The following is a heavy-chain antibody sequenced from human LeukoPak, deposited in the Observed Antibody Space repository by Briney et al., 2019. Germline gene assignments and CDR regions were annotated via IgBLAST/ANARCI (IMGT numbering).Heavy chain of an antibody. D-gene: IGHD1-26*01. V-gene: IGHV1-69*01. Sequence: APVKVSCKASGGTFSSYAISWVRQAPGQGLEGMGGIIPIFGTANYAQKFQGRVTITADESTSTAYMELSSLRSEDTAVYYCGVLFAPPEFNRIVGATTTDYWGQGTLVTVSS. J-gene: IGHJ4*02. CDR2: IIPIFGTA. CDR1: GGTFSSYA. CDR3: GVLFAPPEFNRIVGATTTDY.